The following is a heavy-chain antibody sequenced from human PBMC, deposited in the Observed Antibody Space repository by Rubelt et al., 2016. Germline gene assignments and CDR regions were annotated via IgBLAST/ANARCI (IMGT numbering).Heavy chain of an antibody. Sequence: VRQAPGKGLEWVSAISGSGGSTYYADSVKGRFTISRDNSKNTLYLQMNSLRAEDTAVYYCARTLRFLEWSHFDYWGQGTLVTVSS. D-gene: IGHD3-3*01. CDR3: ARTLRFLEWSHFDY. V-gene: IGHV3-23*01. J-gene: IGHJ4*02. CDR2: ISGSGGST.